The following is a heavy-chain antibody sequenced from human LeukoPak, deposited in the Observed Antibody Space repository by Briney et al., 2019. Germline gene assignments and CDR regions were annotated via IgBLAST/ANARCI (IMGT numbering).Heavy chain of an antibody. CDR1: GYTFTSYG. D-gene: IGHD1-7*01. V-gene: IGHV1-18*01. Sequence: GASVKVSCKASGYTFTSYGITWVWQAPGRGLEWMGWISGYNGDTHYGQNLHDRVTMTTDTSTSTAYMELRSLRSDDTAVYYCARGGKYNWNFGMVGLDKIWFDPWGQGTLVTVSS. CDR3: ARGGKYNWNFGMVGLDKIWFDP. CDR2: ISGYNGDT. J-gene: IGHJ5*02.